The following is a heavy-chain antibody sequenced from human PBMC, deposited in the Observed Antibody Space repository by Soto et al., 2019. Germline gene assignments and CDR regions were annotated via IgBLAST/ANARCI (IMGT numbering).Heavy chain of an antibody. Sequence: ASVKVSCKASGYTFTSYSISWVRQAPGQGLEWMGWISAYNGNTNYAQKLQGRVTMTTDTSTSTAYMELRSLRSDDTDVYYCARDREPPTLLRYFDWLSKPLLDYRSQGTLVTGSS. V-gene: IGHV1-18*04. CDR3: ARDREPPTLLRYFDWLSKPLLDY. D-gene: IGHD3-9*01. J-gene: IGHJ4*02. CDR1: GYTFTSYS. CDR2: ISAYNGNT.